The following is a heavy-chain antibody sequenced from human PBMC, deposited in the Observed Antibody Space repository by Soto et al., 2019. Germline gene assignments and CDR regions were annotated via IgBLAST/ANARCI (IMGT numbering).Heavy chain of an antibody. J-gene: IGHJ4*02. D-gene: IGHD3-22*01. CDR1: GFTFSDYY. CDR3: ARDLYYDSSGSDY. V-gene: IGHV3-11*06. CDR2: ISSSSSYT. Sequence: QVQLVESGGGLVKPGGSLRLSCAASGFTFSDYYMSWIRQAPGKGLEWVSYISSSSSYTNYADSVKGRFTISRDNAKNSLYVQMNSLRAEDTAVYYCARDLYYDSSGSDYWGQGTLVTVSS.